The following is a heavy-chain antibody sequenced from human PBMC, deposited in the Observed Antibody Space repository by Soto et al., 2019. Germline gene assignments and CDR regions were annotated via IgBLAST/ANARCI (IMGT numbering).Heavy chain of an antibody. D-gene: IGHD3-3*01. CDR1: GFTVSSNY. V-gene: IGHV3-66*01. J-gene: IGHJ6*03. CDR3: AREYYDFWSGYPSENYYYYMDV. Sequence: EVQLVESGGGLVQPGGSLRLSCAASGFTVSSNYMSWVRQAPGKGLEWVSVIYSGGSTYYADSVKGRFTISRDNSKNTLYLQMNSLRAEDTAVYYCAREYYDFWSGYPSENYYYYMDVWGKGTTVTVSS. CDR2: IYSGGST.